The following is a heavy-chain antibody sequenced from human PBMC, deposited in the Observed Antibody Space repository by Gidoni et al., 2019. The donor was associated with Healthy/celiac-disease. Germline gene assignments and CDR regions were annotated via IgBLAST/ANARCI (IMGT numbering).Heavy chain of an antibody. Sequence: QVQLQQWGAGLLKPSETLSRTCAVYGGSFSGYYWSWIRQPPGKGLEWIGEINHSGSTNYNPSLKSRVTISVDTSKNQFSLKLSSVTAADTAVYYCARGTPGDYLDYWGQGTLVTVSS. D-gene: IGHD2-15*01. V-gene: IGHV4-34*01. CDR3: ARGTPGDYLDY. J-gene: IGHJ4*02. CDR1: GGSFSGYY. CDR2: INHSGST.